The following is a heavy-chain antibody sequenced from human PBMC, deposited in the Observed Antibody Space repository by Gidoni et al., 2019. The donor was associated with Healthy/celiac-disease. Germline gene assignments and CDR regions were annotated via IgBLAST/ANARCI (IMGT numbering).Heavy chain of an antibody. CDR3: ASGYYDSSGYSNDAFDI. J-gene: IGHJ3*02. V-gene: IGHV1-69*19. D-gene: IGHD3-22*01. CDR1: GGTFSSYA. Sequence: QVQLVQPGAEVKKPGSSVKVSCKASGGTFSSYAISLVRQAPGQGLEWMGGIIPIFGTANYAQKFQGRVTITADESTSTAYMELSSLRSEDTAVYYCASGYYDSSGYSNDAFDIWGQGTMVTVSS. CDR2: IIPIFGTA.